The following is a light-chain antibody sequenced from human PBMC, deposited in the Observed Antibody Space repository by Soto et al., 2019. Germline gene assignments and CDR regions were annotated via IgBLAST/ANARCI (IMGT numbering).Light chain of an antibody. CDR2: DAF. V-gene: IGKV3-11*01. CDR1: QGVNSH. Sequence: EIVLKQSAATPSLFPGGRATLSWRGRQGVNSHLAWYQQEPGQAPRLLIYDAFNRATGIPARFSGSGSGTDFTLTISSLEPEDFAVYSCQQRSNWPLTFGGGTKVEIK. CDR3: QQRSNWPLT. J-gene: IGKJ4*01.